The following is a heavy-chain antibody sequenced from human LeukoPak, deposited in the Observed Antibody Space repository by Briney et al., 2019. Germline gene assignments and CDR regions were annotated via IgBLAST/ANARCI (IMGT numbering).Heavy chain of an antibody. CDR2: IYYSRST. CDR3: ARHLDYYDSSGYPSGSDY. Sequence: SETLSLTCTVSGGSISSSSYYWGWIRQPPGKGLEWIGSIYYSRSTYYNPSLKSRVTISVDTSENQFSLKLSSVTAADTAVYYCARHLDYYDSSGYPSGSDYWGQGTLVTVSS. D-gene: IGHD3-22*01. CDR1: GGSISSSSYY. V-gene: IGHV4-39*01. J-gene: IGHJ4*02.